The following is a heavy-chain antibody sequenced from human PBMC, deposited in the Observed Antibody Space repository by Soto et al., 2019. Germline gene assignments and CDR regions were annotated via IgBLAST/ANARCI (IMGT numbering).Heavy chain of an antibody. Sequence: QVQLVESGGGVVQPGRSLRLSCAASGVTLSNFGMHWVRQAPGKGLEWVAVISRDGSTMFYADSVKGRFTISRDSSRNTLYLQINSLRAEDTAVYHCVGELASGYWGQGTLVTVSS. D-gene: IGHD2-21*01. CDR3: VGELASGY. CDR1: GVTLSNFG. J-gene: IGHJ4*02. CDR2: ISRDGSTM. V-gene: IGHV3-30*03.